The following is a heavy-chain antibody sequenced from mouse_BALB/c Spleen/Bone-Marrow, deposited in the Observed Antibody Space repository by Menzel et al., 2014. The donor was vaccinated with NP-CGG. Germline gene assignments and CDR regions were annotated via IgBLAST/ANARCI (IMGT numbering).Heavy chain of an antibody. CDR2: IDPANGNT. D-gene: IGHD4-1*01. Sequence: VQLQHSGAELVKPGASVKLSCTASGFNIKDTYMHWVKQRPEQGLEWIGRIDPANGNTKYDPKFQGKATITADASSNTAYLRLSSLTSEDTAVYYCARWEYYAMDYWGQGTSVTVSS. V-gene: IGHV14-3*02. J-gene: IGHJ4*01. CDR1: GFNIKDTY. CDR3: ARWEYYAMDY.